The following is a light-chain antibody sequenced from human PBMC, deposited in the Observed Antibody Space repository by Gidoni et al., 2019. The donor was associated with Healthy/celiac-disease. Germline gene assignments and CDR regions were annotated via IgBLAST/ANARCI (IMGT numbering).Light chain of an antibody. J-gene: IGKJ4*01. V-gene: IGKV1-5*03. Sequence: DIQMTQSPSTLSASVGDRDTITCRASQSISSWLAWYQQKPGKAPKLLIYRASSLESGVPSRFSGSGSGTEFTLTISSLQPDDCATYYCQQYNSYSPLTFGGGTKVEIK. CDR1: QSISSW. CDR2: RAS. CDR3: QQYNSYSPLT.